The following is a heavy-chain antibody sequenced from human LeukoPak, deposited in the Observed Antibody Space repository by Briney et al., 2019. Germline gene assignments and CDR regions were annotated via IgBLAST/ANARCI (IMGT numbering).Heavy chain of an antibody. V-gene: IGHV1-2*02. D-gene: IGHD3-16*01. J-gene: IGHJ6*02. CDR1: GYXFTGYY. CDR2: INPNSGGT. Sequence: ASVKVSCKASGYXFTGYYIHWVRQAPGQGLEWMGWINPNSGGTNYAQKFQGRVTMTRDTSLSTAYMEVSRLRSDDTAVYYCARVGYYYYGMDVWGQRTTVTVSS. CDR3: ARVGYYYYGMDV.